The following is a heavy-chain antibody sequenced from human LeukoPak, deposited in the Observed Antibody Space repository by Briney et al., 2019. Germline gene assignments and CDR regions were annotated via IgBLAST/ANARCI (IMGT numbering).Heavy chain of an antibody. D-gene: IGHD1-26*01. V-gene: IGHV3-21*01. CDR2: ISSSNSYI. CDR3: ARHGVGARFDY. CDR1: GFTFSTYS. Sequence: PGGSLRLSCAASGFTFSTYSMNWVRQAPGKGLEWVSSISSSNSYIYYADSVKGRFTISRDNAKNSLYLQMSSLRAEDTAVYYCARHGVGARFDYWGQGTLVTVSS. J-gene: IGHJ4*02.